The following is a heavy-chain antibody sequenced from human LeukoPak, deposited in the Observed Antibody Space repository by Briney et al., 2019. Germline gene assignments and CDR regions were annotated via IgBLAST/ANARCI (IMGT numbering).Heavy chain of an antibody. J-gene: IGHJ5*02. CDR3: ARDRRDGYCLGH. CDR1: GFTVSSSY. V-gene: IGHV3-66*01. Sequence: PGGSLRLSCAASGFTVSSSYMSWVRQALGRGLEWVSVIYSGGSTDYAESVKGRFTISRDNSKNTLYLQMNSLRAEDMAVYYCARDRRDGYCLGHWGQGTPVTVSS. D-gene: IGHD5-24*01. CDR2: IYSGGST.